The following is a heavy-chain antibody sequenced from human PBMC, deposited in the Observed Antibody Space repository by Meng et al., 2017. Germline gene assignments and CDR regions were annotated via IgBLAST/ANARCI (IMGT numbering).Heavy chain of an antibody. CDR3: ARGFLWFGEDVDY. Sequence: VGVSGRWFVHSGWPRRRACAAAGSTFSRYGMHWVRQAPGKGMEWVAVIWYDGSNKYYADAVKGRFTISRDNSKNTLYLQMNSLRAEDTAVYYCARGFLWFGEDVDYWGQGTLVTVSS. J-gene: IGHJ4*02. CDR2: IWYDGSNK. D-gene: IGHD3-10*01. CDR1: GSTFSRYG. V-gene: IGHV3-33*01.